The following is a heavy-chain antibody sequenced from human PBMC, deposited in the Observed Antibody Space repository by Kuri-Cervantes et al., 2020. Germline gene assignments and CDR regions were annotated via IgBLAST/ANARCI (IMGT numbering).Heavy chain of an antibody. D-gene: IGHD6-13*01. V-gene: IGHV3-9*01. CDR1: GFTFDDYA. CDR3: ARRPGSRSIAAAGTYYFDY. CDR2: ISWNSGSI. Sequence: SLKISCAASGFTFDDYAMHWVRQAPGKGLEWVSGISWNSGSIDYADSVEGRFTISRDSAKNSLYLQMNSLRAEDTAVYYCARRPGSRSIAAAGTYYFDYWGQGTLVTVSS. J-gene: IGHJ4*02.